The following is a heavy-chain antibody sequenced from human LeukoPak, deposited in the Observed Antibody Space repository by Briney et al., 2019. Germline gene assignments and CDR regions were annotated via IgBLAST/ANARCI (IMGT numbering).Heavy chain of an antibody. Sequence: AASVKVSCKASGYTFTGYYMHWVRQAPGQGLEWMGWINPNSGGTNYAQKFQGRVTMTRDTSISTAYMELSRLRSDDRAVYYCARWGGPRGGLDFDYWGQGTLVTVSS. D-gene: IGHD3-16*01. CDR2: INPNSGGT. CDR3: ARWGGPRGGLDFDY. J-gene: IGHJ4*02. CDR1: GYTFTGYY. V-gene: IGHV1-2*02.